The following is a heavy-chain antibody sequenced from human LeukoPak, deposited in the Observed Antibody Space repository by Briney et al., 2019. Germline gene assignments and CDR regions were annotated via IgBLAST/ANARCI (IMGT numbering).Heavy chain of an antibody. D-gene: IGHD3-10*01. V-gene: IGHV3-20*04. Sequence: GGSLRLSCAASGFTFDDYGMSWVRQAPGKGLEWVSGINWNGGSTGYADSVKGRFTISRDNAKNSLYLQMNSLRAEDTALYYCARLAVTMVRGVIMNYFDYWGQGTLVTVSS. CDR3: ARLAVTMVRGVIMNYFDY. J-gene: IGHJ4*02. CDR1: GFTFDDYG. CDR2: INWNGGST.